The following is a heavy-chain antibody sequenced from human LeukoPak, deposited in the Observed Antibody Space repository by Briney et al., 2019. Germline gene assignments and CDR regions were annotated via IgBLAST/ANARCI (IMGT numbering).Heavy chain of an antibody. CDR1: GFTVSSNY. Sequence: QPGGSLRLSCAASGFTVSSNYMTWVRQAPGKGLEWVSVIYSGDSTYYADSVKGRFTISGDSSKNTLYLQMNSLRAEDTAVYYCARDSTATTTDYWGQGALVTVSS. CDR2: IYSGDST. J-gene: IGHJ4*02. V-gene: IGHV3-53*01. D-gene: IGHD4-17*01. CDR3: ARDSTATTTDY.